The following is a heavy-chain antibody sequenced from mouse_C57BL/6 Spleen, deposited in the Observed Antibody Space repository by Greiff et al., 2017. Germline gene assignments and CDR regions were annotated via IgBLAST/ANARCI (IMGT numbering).Heavy chain of an antibody. Sequence: DVKLVESGGDLVKPGGSLKLSCAASGFTFSSYGMSWVRQTPDKRLEWVATISSGGSYTYYPDSVKGRFTISRDNAKNTLYLQMSSRKSEDTAMYYCARQGTTVVAYYFDYWGQGTTLTVSS. CDR3: ARQGTTVVAYYFDY. D-gene: IGHD1-1*01. J-gene: IGHJ2*01. CDR1: GFTFSSYG. V-gene: IGHV5-6*02. CDR2: ISSGGSYT.